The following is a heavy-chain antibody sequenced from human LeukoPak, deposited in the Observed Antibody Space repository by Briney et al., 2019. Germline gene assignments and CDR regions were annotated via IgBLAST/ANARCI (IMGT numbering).Heavy chain of an antibody. J-gene: IGHJ5*02. CDR3: AHTIRRSGFDP. Sequence: KLSGPTLVNPTQTLTLTCTFSGFSLSTSGVGVGWIRQPPGKALDWLALIYWNDDKRYSPSLKTRLTITKDTSKNQVVLTMTNIDPVDTATYYCAHTIRRSGFDPWGQGTLVTVSS. V-gene: IGHV2-5*01. CDR2: IYWNDDK. CDR1: GFSLSTSGVG. D-gene: IGHD5-24*01.